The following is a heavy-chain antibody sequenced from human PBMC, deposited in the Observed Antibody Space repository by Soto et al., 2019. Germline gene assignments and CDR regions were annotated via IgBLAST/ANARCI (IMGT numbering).Heavy chain of an antibody. CDR3: ARDNLDYDFWSGYPLPRY. CDR1: GYTFTSYY. Sequence: ASVKVSCKASGYTFTSYYMHWVRQAPGQGLEWMGLISPSGGNTSYAQKLQGRVTMTTDTSTSTAYMELRSLRSDDTAVYYCARDNLDYDFWSGYPLPRYWGQGTLVTVSS. CDR2: ISPSGGNT. V-gene: IGHV1-46*01. J-gene: IGHJ4*02. D-gene: IGHD3-3*01.